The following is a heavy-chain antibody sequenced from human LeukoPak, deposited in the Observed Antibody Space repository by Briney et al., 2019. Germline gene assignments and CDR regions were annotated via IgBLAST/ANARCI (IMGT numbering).Heavy chain of an antibody. CDR3: ARRYCNSGICCFYDY. Sequence: PSETLSLTCAVSSGNSWDWIRQPPGKGLEWIGSIFQDRNTYYNPSLKSRVIISLDTSKRQFSLNLISVTAADTAVYYCARRYCNSGICCFYDYWGQGTLVTVSS. V-gene: IGHV4-38-2*01. CDR2: IFQDRNT. J-gene: IGHJ4*02. CDR1: SGNS. D-gene: IGHD2-8*01.